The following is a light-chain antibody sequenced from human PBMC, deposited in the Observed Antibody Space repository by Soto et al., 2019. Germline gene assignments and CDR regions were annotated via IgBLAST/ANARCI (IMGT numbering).Light chain of an antibody. CDR1: SSDVGAYNY. Sequence: QSALTQPRSVSESPGQSVTISCTGTSSDVGAYNYVSWYQQHPGKAPKLMIYDVSKRPSGVPDRFSGSKSGNTASLTISGLQAEDEADYFCCSYAGSYSFHVAFGGGTKVTVL. J-gene: IGLJ2*01. CDR3: CSYAGSYSFHVA. V-gene: IGLV2-11*01. CDR2: DVS.